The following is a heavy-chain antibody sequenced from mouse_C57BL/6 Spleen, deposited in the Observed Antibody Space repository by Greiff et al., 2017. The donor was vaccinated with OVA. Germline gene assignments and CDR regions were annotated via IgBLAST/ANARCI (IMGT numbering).Heavy chain of an antibody. V-gene: IGHV5-15*01. J-gene: IGHJ3*01. D-gene: IGHD2-3*01. Sequence: EVKLMESGGGLVQPGGSLKLSCAASGFTFSDYGMAWVRQAPRKGPEWVAFISNLAYSIYYADTVTGRFTISRENAKNTLYLEMSSLRSEDTAMYYCARPLYDGYYGGFAYWGQGTLVTVSA. CDR1: GFTFSDYG. CDR3: ARPLYDGYYGGFAY. CDR2: ISNLAYSI.